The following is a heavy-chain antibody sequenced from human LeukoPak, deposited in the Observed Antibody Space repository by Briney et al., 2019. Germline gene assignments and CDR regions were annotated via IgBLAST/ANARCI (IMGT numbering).Heavy chain of an antibody. CDR3: AKTRGYSSGWYSLGY. V-gene: IGHV3-48*03. D-gene: IGHD6-19*01. CDR1: GFTFSSYG. CDR2: ISSIGSTI. J-gene: IGHJ4*02. Sequence: GGSLRLSCAASGFTFSSYGMNWVRQAPGKGLEWVSYISSIGSTIYYAESVKGRFTISRDNAKNSLYLQMNSLRAEDTAVYFCAKTRGYSSGWYSLGYWGQGTLVTVSS.